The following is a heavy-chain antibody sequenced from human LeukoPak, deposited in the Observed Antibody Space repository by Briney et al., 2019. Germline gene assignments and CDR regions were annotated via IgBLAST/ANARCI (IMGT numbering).Heavy chain of an antibody. CDR1: GFTFSSYA. D-gene: IGHD6-19*01. V-gene: IGHV3-7*01. Sequence: GRSLRLSCAASGFTFSSYAMHWVRQAPGKGLEWVANIKTDGYDKYYADSVKGRFTISRDNAKSSLYLQMDSLRAEDTAVYYCARALYNHGWFPDYFDSWGQGTLVTVSS. CDR3: ARALYNHGWFPDYFDS. J-gene: IGHJ4*02. CDR2: IKTDGYDK.